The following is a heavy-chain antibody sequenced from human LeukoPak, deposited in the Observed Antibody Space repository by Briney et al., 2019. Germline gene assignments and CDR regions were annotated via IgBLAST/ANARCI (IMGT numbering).Heavy chain of an antibody. D-gene: IGHD3-16*01. CDR2: ISPEGSIP. Sequence: GGAQRLSCAASGFNFGPYWMHWVRQAPGKGLVWVSTISPEGSIPTYADSVKGRFTISRDNAKNTLFLQMDSLRAEDTAIYYCVFFYTALKIPYWGQGALVTVSS. V-gene: IGHV3-74*01. CDR1: GFNFGPYW. CDR3: VFFYTALKIPY. J-gene: IGHJ4*02.